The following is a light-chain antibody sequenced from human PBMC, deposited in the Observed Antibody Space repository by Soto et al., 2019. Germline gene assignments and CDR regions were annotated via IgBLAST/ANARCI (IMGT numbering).Light chain of an antibody. CDR1: QGFRSW. V-gene: IGKV1-12*01. Sequence: DIQMTQSPSSVSASVGDRVTITCRASQGFRSWLAWYQQKPGKAPKLLIYAASILESGVPSGFSGSGSGTEFTLTISSLQPEDFATYYCQQTNNFQITFGQGTRLEIK. CDR3: QQTNNFQIT. J-gene: IGKJ5*01. CDR2: AAS.